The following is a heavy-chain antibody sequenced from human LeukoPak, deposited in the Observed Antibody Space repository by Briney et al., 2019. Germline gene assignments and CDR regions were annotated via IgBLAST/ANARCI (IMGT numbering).Heavy chain of an antibody. CDR3: ARDQRYCSSSSCPWEPFDY. D-gene: IGHD2-2*01. V-gene: IGHV3-7*05. J-gene: IGHJ4*02. CDR2: IKQDGSEK. CDR1: GFTFSSYW. Sequence: QTGGSLRLSCAASGFTFSSYWMSWVRQAPGKGVEWVANIKQDGSEKYYVDSVKGRFTISRDNAKNSLYLQMNSLRAEDTAVYYCARDQRYCSSSSCPWEPFDYWGQGTLVTVSS.